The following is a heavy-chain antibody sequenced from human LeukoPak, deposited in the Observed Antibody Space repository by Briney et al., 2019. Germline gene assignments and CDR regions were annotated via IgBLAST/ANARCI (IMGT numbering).Heavy chain of an antibody. J-gene: IGHJ4*02. CDR3: ARDSYSSSWSSSFDY. Sequence: ASVKVSCKASGYTFTGYGISWVRQAPGQGLEWMGWISAYNGNTNYAQKLQGRVTMTTDTSTSTAYMELRSLRSDDTAVYYCARDSYSSSWSSSFDYWGQGTLVTVSS. CDR1: GYTFTGYG. CDR2: ISAYNGNT. D-gene: IGHD6-13*01. V-gene: IGHV1-18*01.